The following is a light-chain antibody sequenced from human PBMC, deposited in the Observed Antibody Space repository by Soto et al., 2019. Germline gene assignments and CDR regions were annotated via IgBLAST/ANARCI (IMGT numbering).Light chain of an antibody. J-gene: IGKJ5*01. CDR2: GAS. CDR1: QSLGGS. Sequence: IVMTQSPATLSVSPGERATLSCRASQSLGGSLAWYQQKPGQAPRLLIYGASTRVTGIPARFSGSGSGADFTLTITRLEPEDSAVYFCQQYTGPPTTFGQGTRLENK. V-gene: IGKV3-15*01. CDR3: QQYTGPPTT.